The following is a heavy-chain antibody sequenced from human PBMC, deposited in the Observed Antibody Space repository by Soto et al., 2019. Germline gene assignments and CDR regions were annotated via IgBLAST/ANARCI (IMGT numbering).Heavy chain of an antibody. V-gene: IGHV4-30-4*01. CDR2: IYYSGST. Sequence: QVQLQESGPGLVKPSQTLSLTCTVPGGSISSGDYYWSWIRQPPGKGLEWIGYIYYSGSTNYNPSLSSRGTISVDTSKTQFSLNLSSVTAADTAVYYCARIVESGYTIDFDLWGRGTLVTVSS. J-gene: IGHJ2*01. CDR1: GGSISSGDYY. D-gene: IGHD3-16*02. CDR3: ARIVESGYTIDFDL.